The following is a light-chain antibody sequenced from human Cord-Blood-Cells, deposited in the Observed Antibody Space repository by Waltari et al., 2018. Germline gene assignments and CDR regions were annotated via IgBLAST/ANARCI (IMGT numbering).Light chain of an antibody. CDR1: SRAVGTYNL. CDR2: EGS. Sequence: QSALTQPASLSRSPGQSITLSCTGTSRAVGTYNLVSWYQQHPGKAPKLMIYEGSKRPSGVSNRFAGSKSGNTASLTSSGLQAEDEADYYGCSYAGSSTCVFGGGTKLTVL. CDR3: CSYAGSSTCV. J-gene: IGLJ3*02. V-gene: IGLV2-23*01.